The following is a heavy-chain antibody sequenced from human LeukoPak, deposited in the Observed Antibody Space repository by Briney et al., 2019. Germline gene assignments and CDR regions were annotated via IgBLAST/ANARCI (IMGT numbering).Heavy chain of an antibody. CDR2: IYPDNSNT. Sequence: GESLKISCKGSGYSFTGYWIGWVRQMPGKGLEWMGNIYPDNSNTRYSPSFQGQVTISADKSINAAYLHWSSLRASDTAIYYCASARRGDYYWWFDPWGQGTLVTVSS. CDR3: ASARRGDYYWWFDP. CDR1: GYSFTGYW. V-gene: IGHV5-51*01. J-gene: IGHJ5*02. D-gene: IGHD2-21*01.